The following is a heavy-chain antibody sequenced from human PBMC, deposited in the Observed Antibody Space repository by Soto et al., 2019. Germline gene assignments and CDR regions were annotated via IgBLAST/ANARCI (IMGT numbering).Heavy chain of an antibody. CDR3: AKSSGSPRYYFDY. V-gene: IGHV3-30*18. CDR2: ISYDGSNK. D-gene: IGHD1-26*01. CDR1: GFTFSSYG. J-gene: IGHJ4*02. Sequence: PGGSLRLSCAASGFTFSSYGMHWVRQAPGKGLEWVAVISYDGSNKYYADSVKGRFTISRDNSKNTLYLQMNSLRAEDTAVYYCAKSSGSPRYYFDYWGQGTLVTVSS.